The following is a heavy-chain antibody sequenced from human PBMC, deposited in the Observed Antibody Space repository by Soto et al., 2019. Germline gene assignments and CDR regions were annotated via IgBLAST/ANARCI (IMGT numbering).Heavy chain of an antibody. Sequence: SETLSLTCTVSGGSISSYYWSWIRQPPGKGLEWIGYIYYSGSTNYNPSLKSRVTISVDTSKNQFSLKLSSVTAADTAVYYCARYYYDSSGYFLLDYWGQGTLVTVS. CDR2: IYYSGST. CDR1: GGSISSYY. D-gene: IGHD3-22*01. V-gene: IGHV4-59*01. CDR3: ARYYYDSSGYFLLDY. J-gene: IGHJ4*02.